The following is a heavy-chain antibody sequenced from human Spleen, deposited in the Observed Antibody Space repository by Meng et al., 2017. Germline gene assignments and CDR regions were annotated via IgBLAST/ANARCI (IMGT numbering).Heavy chain of an antibody. D-gene: IGHD2-21*01. CDR2: IYWSDVK. CDR3: AHSGARGGEDFDF. J-gene: IGHJ4*02. V-gene: IGHV2-5*01. CDR1: GFSVTSAGVG. Sequence: QITLKETCPTLVKSPETLTLTCTFSGFSVTSAGVGVGWIRQPPGKALEWLALIYWSDVKRYSPSLESRLTITKDSSKNQVVLTLTNMDPVDSATYFCAHSGARGGEDFDFWGQGMMVTVSS.